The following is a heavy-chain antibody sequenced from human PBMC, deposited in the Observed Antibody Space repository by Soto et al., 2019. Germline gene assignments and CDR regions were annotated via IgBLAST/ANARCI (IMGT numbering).Heavy chain of an antibody. CDR3: ASPGRYCSGGSCYVFDY. CDR2: IVPIVGTA. D-gene: IGHD2-15*01. CDR1: GYTLTELS. Sequence: ASVKVSCKVSGYTLTELSMHWVRQAPGQGLEWMGGIVPIVGTANYAQKFQGRVTITADESTSTAYMELSSLRSEDTAVYYCASPGRYCSGGSCYVFDYWGQGTLVTVSS. J-gene: IGHJ4*02. V-gene: IGHV1-69*13.